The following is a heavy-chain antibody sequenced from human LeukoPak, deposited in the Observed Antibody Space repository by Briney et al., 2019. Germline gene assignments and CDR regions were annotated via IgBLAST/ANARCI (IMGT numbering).Heavy chain of an antibody. Sequence: GGSLRLSCAASGFIYSSYSMNGVRQAPGKGLEWGSSITSSRSYIYYADSVKGRFTISRDNSKNTLYLQMNSLRAEDTAVYYCANGPSGYYIYWGQGTLVTVSS. D-gene: IGHD3-3*01. V-gene: IGHV3-21*04. CDR3: ANGPSGYYIY. J-gene: IGHJ4*02. CDR2: ITSSRSYI. CDR1: GFIYSSYS.